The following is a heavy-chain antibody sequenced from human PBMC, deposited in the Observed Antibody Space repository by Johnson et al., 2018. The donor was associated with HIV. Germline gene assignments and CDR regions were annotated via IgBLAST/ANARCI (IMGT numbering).Heavy chain of an antibody. CDR3: STGFSSWAFDI. V-gene: IGHV3-15*05. D-gene: IGHD6-13*01. Sequence: VQLVESGGGLVKPGGSLRLSCAASGFTFTNAWMTWVRQAPGNGLEWVGRIKSKTDGGTTDYAAPVKGKFSISRDDSKNTLYLQMNSLKTEDTAVYYCSTGFSSWAFDIWGQGTMVTVSS. J-gene: IGHJ3*02. CDR2: IKSKTDGGTT. CDR1: GFTFTNAW.